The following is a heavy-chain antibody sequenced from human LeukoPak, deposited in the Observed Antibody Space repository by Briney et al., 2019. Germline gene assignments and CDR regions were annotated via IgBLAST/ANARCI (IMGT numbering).Heavy chain of an antibody. D-gene: IGHD1-26*01. CDR1: GFTFDDFG. J-gene: IGHJ4*02. Sequence: GGSLRLSCAASGFTFDDFGMHWVRQAPGKGLEWVAFTQYDGSSKYYVDSVKGRFTISKDNSKNMVFLQMNSLRPEDTAVYYCAKDRVGAILYFDYWGQGTLVTVSS. CDR3: AKDRVGAILYFDY. CDR2: TQYDGSSK. V-gene: IGHV3-30*02.